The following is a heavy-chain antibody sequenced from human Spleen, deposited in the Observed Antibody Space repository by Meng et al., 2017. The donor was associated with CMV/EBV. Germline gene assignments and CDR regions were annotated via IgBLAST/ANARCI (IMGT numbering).Heavy chain of an antibody. Sequence: LLLGSVGGLVPPGGSLGLSCAASVFCFSSHWMHWVRQPQGKGLVWVSRIHSDGSSTTYADSVKGRFTISRDNAKSTLYLQMDSLRDEDTAVYYCARYTSSTDAFDMWGQGTMVTVSS. V-gene: IGHV3-74*01. D-gene: IGHD6-6*01. J-gene: IGHJ3*02. CDR1: VFCFSSHW. CDR2: IHSDGSST. CDR3: ARYTSSTDAFDM.